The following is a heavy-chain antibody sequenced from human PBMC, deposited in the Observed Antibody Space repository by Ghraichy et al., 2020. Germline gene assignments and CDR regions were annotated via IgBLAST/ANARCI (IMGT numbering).Heavy chain of an antibody. Sequence: SETLSLTCTVSGGSISSYYWSWIRQPPGKGLEWIGYIYYSGSTNYNPSLKSRVTISVDTSKNQFSLKLSSVTAADTVVYYCARTYSSGPFDYWGQGTLVTVSS. CDR1: GGSISSYY. CDR2: IYYSGST. D-gene: IGHD6-19*01. CDR3: ARTYSSGPFDY. J-gene: IGHJ4*02. V-gene: IGHV4-59*01.